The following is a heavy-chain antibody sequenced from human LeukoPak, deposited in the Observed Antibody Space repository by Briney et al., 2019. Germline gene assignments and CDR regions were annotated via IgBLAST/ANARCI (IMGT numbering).Heavy chain of an antibody. Sequence: ASVEVSCKASGYTFTSYTMHWVRQAPGQRLEWMGWINAGNGNTLYSQKFQGRVTITRDTFATTAYMELGSLRSEDTAVYYCTRARPLGDPEKFDYWGQGTLVTVSS. CDR1: GYTFTSYT. V-gene: IGHV1-3*01. CDR3: TRARPLGDPEKFDY. CDR2: INAGNGNT. J-gene: IGHJ4*02. D-gene: IGHD3-10*01.